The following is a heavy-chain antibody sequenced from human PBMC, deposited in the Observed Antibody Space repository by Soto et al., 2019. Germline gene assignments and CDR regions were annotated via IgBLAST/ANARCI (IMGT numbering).Heavy chain of an antibody. CDR3: ARGASGVAVGNFDS. V-gene: IGHV6-1*01. CDR2: TYYRSKWYN. Sequence: PSQTLSLTCAISGDSVSRNSAAWNWIRRSPSRGLEWLGRTYYRSKWYNDCAVSLKSRITVNPDTSKNQFSLQLSSVTPEDTAVDYCARGASGVAVGNFDSWGPGTPVTVSS. CDR1: GDSVSRNSAA. D-gene: IGHD6-19*01. J-gene: IGHJ4*02.